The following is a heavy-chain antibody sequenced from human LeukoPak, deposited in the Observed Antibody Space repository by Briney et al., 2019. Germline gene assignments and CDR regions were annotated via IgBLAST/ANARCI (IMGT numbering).Heavy chain of an antibody. CDR1: GFTFSRYG. V-gene: IGHV3-30*18. CDR3: AKSITMGRGVIILEDAFDI. Sequence: PGRSLRPSWAASGFTFSRYGMHWVHPPPGKGLEWVAVISYDGSNKYYADSVNVRFNISRDNSKNTLYLQMNSLRAEDTAVYYCAKSITMGRGVIILEDAFDIWGQGTMVTVSS. CDR2: ISYDGSNK. J-gene: IGHJ3*02. D-gene: IGHD3-10*01.